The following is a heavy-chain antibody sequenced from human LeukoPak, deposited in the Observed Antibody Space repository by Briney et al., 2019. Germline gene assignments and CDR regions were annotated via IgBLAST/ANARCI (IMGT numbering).Heavy chain of an antibody. CDR2: MNPNSGNT. J-gene: IGHJ1*01. D-gene: IGHD5/OR15-5a*01. Sequence: ASVKVSCKASGYTFTSYDIHWVRQATGQGLEWMGWMNPNSGNTGYAQKFQGRVTMTRNTSISTAYMELSSLRSEDTAVYYCARGGPRRSVSQFQHWGQGTLVTVSS. CDR3: ARGGPRRSVSQFQH. V-gene: IGHV1-8*01. CDR1: GYTFTSYD.